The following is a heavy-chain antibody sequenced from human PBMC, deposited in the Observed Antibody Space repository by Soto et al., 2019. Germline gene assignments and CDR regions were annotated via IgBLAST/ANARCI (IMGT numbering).Heavy chain of an antibody. CDR3: ARILLAGPHLQNRRNYDILNGLDY. CDR2: IDGDDDK. J-gene: IGHJ4*02. CDR1: GFSLSTSGMC. D-gene: IGHD3-9*01. Sequence: SGPTLVNPTQTLTLTCTFSGFSLSTSGMCVSWIRQPPGKALEWLALIDGDDDKYYSTSLKTRLTISKDTSKNHVVLTMTNMDPVDTSTYYCARILLAGPHLQNRRNYDILNGLDYWGQGTLVTVSS. V-gene: IGHV2-70*01.